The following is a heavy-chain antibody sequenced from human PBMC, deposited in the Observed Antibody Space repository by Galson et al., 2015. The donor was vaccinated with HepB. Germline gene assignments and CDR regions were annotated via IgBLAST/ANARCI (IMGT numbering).Heavy chain of an antibody. Sequence: SLRLSCAASGFIFSNYAMHWVRQAPGKGLQWVAVISYDGSNRYYADSVKGRFTISRDTSQNSLYLHMDSLRPEDTAVYHCARDPALRAVVAASYYNYYGMDVWGQGTTVTVSS. J-gene: IGHJ6*02. V-gene: IGHV3-30*04. D-gene: IGHD2-15*01. CDR2: ISYDGSNR. CDR3: ARDPALRAVVAASYYNYYGMDV. CDR1: GFIFSNYA.